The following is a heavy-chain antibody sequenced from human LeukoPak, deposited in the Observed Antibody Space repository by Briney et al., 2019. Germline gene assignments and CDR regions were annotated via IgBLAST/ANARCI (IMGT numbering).Heavy chain of an antibody. CDR2: ISSSGSTI. D-gene: IGHD5-18*01. V-gene: IGHV3-48*04. J-gene: IGHJ4*02. Sequence: PGGSLRLSCAASGFTFSSYGMHWVRQAPGKGLEWVSYISSSGSTIYYADSVKGRFTISRDNAKNSLYLQMNSLRAEDTAVYYCVGGGYSYGYVVWGQGTLVTVSS. CDR1: GFTFSSYG. CDR3: VGGGYSYGYVV.